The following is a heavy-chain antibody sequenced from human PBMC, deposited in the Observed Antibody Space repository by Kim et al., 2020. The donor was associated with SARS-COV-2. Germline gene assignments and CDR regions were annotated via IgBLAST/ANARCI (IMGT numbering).Heavy chain of an antibody. Sequence: YNPSLKRRVAISVDTSKTQFSLKLTSVAAADTAVYYCARPLYGVSTCYEYWGQGTLVTVSS. J-gene: IGHJ4*02. D-gene: IGHD2-8*01. CDR3: ARPLYGVSTCYEY. V-gene: IGHV4-39*07.